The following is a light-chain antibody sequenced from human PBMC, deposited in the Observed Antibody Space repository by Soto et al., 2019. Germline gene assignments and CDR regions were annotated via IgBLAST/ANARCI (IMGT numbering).Light chain of an antibody. V-gene: IGKV1-8*01. Sequence: RMTQSPSSFSAATGARVTITRRASQGISSYLAWYQQKPGKAPKLLVYAASTLQSGVPSRFSGSGSGTDFTLTISCLQSEDFATYYCQQYYSYPRTFGQGTKVDI. J-gene: IGKJ1*01. CDR2: AAS. CDR1: QGISSY. CDR3: QQYYSYPRT.